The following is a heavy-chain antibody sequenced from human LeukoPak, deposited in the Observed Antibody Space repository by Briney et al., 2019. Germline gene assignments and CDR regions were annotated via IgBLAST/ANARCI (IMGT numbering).Heavy chain of an antibody. CDR3: ARVVVTANWFDP. D-gene: IGHD2-21*02. J-gene: IGHJ5*02. CDR1: GGSFSGYY. Sequence: SETLSLTCAVYGGSFSGYYWSWIRQPPGKGLEWIGGINHSGSTNYNPSLKSRVTISVDTSKNQFSLKLSSVTAADTAAYYCARVVVTANWFDPWGQGTLVTVSS. CDR2: INHSGST. V-gene: IGHV4-34*01.